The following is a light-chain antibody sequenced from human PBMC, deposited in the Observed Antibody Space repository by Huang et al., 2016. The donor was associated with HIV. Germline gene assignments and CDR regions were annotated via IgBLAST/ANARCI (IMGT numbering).Light chain of an antibody. CDR2: GAF. CDR3: HQYGRPPFT. CDR1: QTVSNNY. Sequence: EIVLTQSPGTLSVSPGEGATLSCRATQTVSNNYLAWYQQKPGQAPMLLIYGAFNRSPGIPDRFSGTVSGTDFTLSIRRLEPEDFAVYFCHQYGRPPFTFGGGTKVEIK. V-gene: IGKV3-20*01. J-gene: IGKJ4*01.